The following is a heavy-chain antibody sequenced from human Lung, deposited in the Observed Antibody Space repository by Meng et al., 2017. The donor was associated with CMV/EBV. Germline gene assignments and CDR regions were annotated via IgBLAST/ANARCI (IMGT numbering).Heavy chain of an antibody. CDR1: GFTFSSYW. Sequence: GGSLRLXCAASGFTFSSYWMHWVRQAPGKGLVWVSRINSDGNSTSYADSVKGRFTISRDNAKNTLYLQMNSLRAEDTAVYYCARVFDYDFWSGYYTNGMDVXGQGXTVTVSS. CDR2: INSDGNST. D-gene: IGHD3-3*01. V-gene: IGHV3-74*01. CDR3: ARVFDYDFWSGYYTNGMDV. J-gene: IGHJ6*02.